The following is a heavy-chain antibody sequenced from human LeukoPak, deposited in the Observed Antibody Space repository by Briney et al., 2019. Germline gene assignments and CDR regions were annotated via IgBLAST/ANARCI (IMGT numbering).Heavy chain of an antibody. CDR1: GFTFSNYA. CDR2: ISYDGSNK. D-gene: IGHD6-19*01. Sequence: QPGRSLRLSCAASGFTFSNYAMHWVRQAPGKGLERVAVISYDGSNKYYADSVKGRFPISRDNSKNTVDLQMNSLRAEDTAVYYCAKRFSSVWYYFDNWGQGTLVTVSS. J-gene: IGHJ4*02. CDR3: AKRFSSVWYYFDN. V-gene: IGHV3-30*18.